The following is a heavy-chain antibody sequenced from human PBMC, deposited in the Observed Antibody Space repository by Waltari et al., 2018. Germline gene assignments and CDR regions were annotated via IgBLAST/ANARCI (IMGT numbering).Heavy chain of an antibody. CDR1: GLPSSSYG. Sequence: QVQLVQSGGGVDQPGRSLRLSCAASGLPSSSYGMHWVRQAPGKGLEWLAVISYDGSKRDHAESVKGRFTISRDNSKNTLYLQMNSLRVEDTAVYYCAKDRDRWDNTYYFDYWGQGTLVTVSS. CDR3: AKDRDRWDNTYYFDY. CDR2: ISYDGSKR. D-gene: IGHD3-16*02. V-gene: IGHV3-33*06. J-gene: IGHJ4*02.